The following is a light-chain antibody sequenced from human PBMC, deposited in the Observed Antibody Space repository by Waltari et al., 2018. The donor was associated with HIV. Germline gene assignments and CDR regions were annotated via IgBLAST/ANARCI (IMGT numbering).Light chain of an antibody. Sequence: QSVLTQPPSASGTPGQRVTISCSGSNSNLGSNYVYWYQQLPGTAPKVLIYRTNQRSSGVPDRFSGSKSGTSASLAISGLRSEDEADYYCAAWDDSLSGPVFGGGTKLTVL. V-gene: IGLV1-47*01. J-gene: IGLJ3*02. CDR3: AAWDDSLSGPV. CDR1: NSNLGSNY. CDR2: RTN.